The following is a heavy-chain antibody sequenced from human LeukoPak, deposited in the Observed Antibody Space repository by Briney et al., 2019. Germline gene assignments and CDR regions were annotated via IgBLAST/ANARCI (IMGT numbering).Heavy chain of an antibody. D-gene: IGHD2-2*01. J-gene: IGHJ4*02. V-gene: IGHV3-23*01. CDR2: ISSSGGTT. CDR1: GFTFSSYA. CDR3: ARICSTTDCLISA. Sequence: GGSLRLSCAASGFTFSSYAMSWVRQAPGKGLEWVSLISSSGGTTYYADSVKGRFTISRDNAKNTVYLQMSSLRAEDMAVYYCARICSTTDCLISAWGQGTLVTVSS.